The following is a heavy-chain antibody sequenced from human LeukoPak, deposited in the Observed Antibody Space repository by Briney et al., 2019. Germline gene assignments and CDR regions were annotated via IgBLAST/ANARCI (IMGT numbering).Heavy chain of an antibody. CDR3: ATGPSIVVVPAAMRD. V-gene: IGHV1-24*01. D-gene: IGHD2-2*01. CDR2: FDPEDGET. J-gene: IGHJ4*02. CDR1: GYTLTELS. Sequence: ASVKVSCKVSGYTLTELSTHWVRQAPGKGLEWMGGFDPEDGETIYAQKFQGRVTMTEDTSTDTAYMELSSLRSEDTAVYYCATGPSIVVVPAAMRDWGQGTLVTVSS.